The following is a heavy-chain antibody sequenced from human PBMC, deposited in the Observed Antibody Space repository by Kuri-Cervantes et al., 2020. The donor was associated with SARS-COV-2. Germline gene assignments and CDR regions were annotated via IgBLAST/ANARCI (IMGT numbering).Heavy chain of an antibody. CDR3: ARELTGDMLADY. D-gene: IGHD7-27*01. Sequence: GESLKISCAASGFTFSSYWMSWVRQAPGKGLEWVANIKQDGSEKYYVDSVKGRFTISRDNAKNSLYLQMNSLRAEDTAVYYCARELTGDMLADYWGQGTLVTVSS. V-gene: IGHV3-7*01. CDR1: GFTFSSYW. J-gene: IGHJ4*02. CDR2: IKQDGSEK.